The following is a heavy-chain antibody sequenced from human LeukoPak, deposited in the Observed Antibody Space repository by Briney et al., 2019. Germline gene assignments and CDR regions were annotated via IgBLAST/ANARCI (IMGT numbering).Heavy chain of an antibody. J-gene: IGHJ6*02. Sequence: AGGSLRLSCAASGFTFSDYYMSWIRQAPGKGLEWVSYISSRSSYTKHADSVEGRLTISRDNAKNSLYLQMNSLRAEDTAVYYCARVLSSSWGAYYYYGMDVWGQGTTVTVSS. V-gene: IGHV3-11*06. CDR3: ARVLSSSWGAYYYYGMDV. CDR1: GFTFSDYY. CDR2: ISSRSSYT. D-gene: IGHD6-13*01.